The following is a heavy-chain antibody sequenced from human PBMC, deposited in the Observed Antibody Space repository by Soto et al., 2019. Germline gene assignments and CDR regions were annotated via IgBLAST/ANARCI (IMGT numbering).Heavy chain of an antibody. Sequence: SVKVSCKASGGTFSSYTISWVRQAPGQGLEWMGRIIPILGIANYAQKFQGRVTITADKSTSTAYMELSSLRSDDTAVYYCARDPGKEGVGFVVFDMGGKGKMATV. J-gene: IGHJ3*02. CDR3: ARDPGKEGVGFVVFDM. CDR1: GGTFSSYT. D-gene: IGHD6-19*01. CDR2: IIPILGIA. V-gene: IGHV1-69*04.